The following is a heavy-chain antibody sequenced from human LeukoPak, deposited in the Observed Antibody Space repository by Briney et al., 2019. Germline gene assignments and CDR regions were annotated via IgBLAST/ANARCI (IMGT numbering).Heavy chain of an antibody. CDR2: ISANGGTT. Sequence: GGSLRLSCAASGFTFSDYGMHWVRQAPGKGLEWVSAISANGGTTYYADSVKGRFSISRDNSKSTLYLQVNSLRAEDTAVYYCAKGAYCGGNCYSLFDYLGQGTLVTVSS. D-gene: IGHD2-21*02. CDR3: AKGAYCGGNCYSLFDY. CDR1: GFTFSDYG. J-gene: IGHJ4*02. V-gene: IGHV3-23*01.